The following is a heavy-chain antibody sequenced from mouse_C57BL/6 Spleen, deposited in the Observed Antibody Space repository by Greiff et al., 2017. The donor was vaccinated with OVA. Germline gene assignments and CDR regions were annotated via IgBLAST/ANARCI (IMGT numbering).Heavy chain of an antibody. CDR2: IWRGGST. J-gene: IGHJ3*01. D-gene: IGHD6-1*01. Sequence: QVQLQQSGPGLVQPSQSLSITCTVSGFSLTSYGVHWVRQSPGKGLEWLGVIWRGGSTDYNAAFISSLSISKDNSKSQVFFKMNSLQADDTAIYYCATSGSACFAYWGQGTLVTVSA. V-gene: IGHV2-2*01. CDR1: GFSLTSYG. CDR3: ATSGSACFAY.